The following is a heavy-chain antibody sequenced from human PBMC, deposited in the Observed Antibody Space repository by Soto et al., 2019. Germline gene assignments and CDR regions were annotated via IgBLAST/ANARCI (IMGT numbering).Heavy chain of an antibody. V-gene: IGHV1-69*13. CDR2: IIPIFGTA. CDR1: GGTFSSYA. CDR3: ARDAPTIAAQDDY. J-gene: IGHJ4*02. D-gene: IGHD6-13*01. Sequence: SVKVSCKASGGTFSSYAISWVRQAPGQGLEWMGGIIPIFGTADYAQKFQGRVTITADESTSTAYMELRSLRSDDTAVYYCARDAPTIAAQDDYWGQGTLVTVSS.